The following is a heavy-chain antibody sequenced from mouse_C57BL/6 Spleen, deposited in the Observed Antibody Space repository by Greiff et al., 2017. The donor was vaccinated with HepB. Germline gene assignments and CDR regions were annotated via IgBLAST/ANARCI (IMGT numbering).Heavy chain of an antibody. CDR3: ARQRLTGTFDY. Sequence: EVKLVESGGGLVQPGGSLKLSCAASGFTFSDYYMYWVRQTPEKRLEWVAYISNGGGSTYYPDTVKGRFTISRDNAKNTLYLQMSRLKSEDTAMYYCARQRLTGTFDYWGQGTTLTVSS. V-gene: IGHV5-12*01. J-gene: IGHJ2*01. CDR1: GFTFSDYY. D-gene: IGHD4-1*01. CDR2: ISNGGGST.